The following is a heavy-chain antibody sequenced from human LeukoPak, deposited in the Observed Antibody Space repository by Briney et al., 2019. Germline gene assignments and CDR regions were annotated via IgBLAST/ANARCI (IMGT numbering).Heavy chain of an antibody. J-gene: IGHJ5*02. CDR2: IYTSGST. D-gene: IGHD2-2*01. CDR3: ARESCSSTSCYLGWFDP. V-gene: IGHV4-61*02. Sequence: SETLSLTCTVSGGSISSGSYYWSWIRQPAGKGLEWIGRIYTSGSTNYNPSLKSRVTISVDTSKNQFSLKLSSVTAADTAVYYCARESCSSTSCYLGWFDPWGQGTLVTVSS. CDR1: GGSISSGSYY.